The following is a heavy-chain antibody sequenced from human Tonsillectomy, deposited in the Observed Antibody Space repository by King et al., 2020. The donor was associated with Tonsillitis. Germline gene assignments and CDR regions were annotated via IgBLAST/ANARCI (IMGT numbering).Heavy chain of an antibody. D-gene: IGHD3-3*01. J-gene: IGHJ6*02. CDR2: IYPGDSDT. CDR3: ARQNRGRDNFRSGYNNYYTYGMDV. Sequence: QLVQSGAEVKKPGESLKISCKGSGYSFTSYWIGWVRQMPGKGLEWMGIIYPGDSDTRYSPSLQGQVTISVDKSISTAYLQWSSLKASDTAMYYCARQNRGRDNFRSGYNNYYTYGMDVWGQGTTVTVSS. CDR1: GYSFTSYW. V-gene: IGHV5-51*01.